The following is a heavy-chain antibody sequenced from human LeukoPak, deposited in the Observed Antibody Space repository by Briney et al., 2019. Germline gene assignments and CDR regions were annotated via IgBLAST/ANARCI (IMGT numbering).Heavy chain of an antibody. CDR2: ILSDGTNQ. V-gene: IGHV3-33*06. CDR3: AKDAQRGFDYSNSLEY. D-gene: IGHD4-11*01. Sequence: GGSLRLSCAASGLTFSHYGFHWVRQAPGKGLDWVAVILSDGTNQFYADSVKGRFTIHRDYSQKSVYREMHSLRTEDTAMYYCAKDAQRGFDYSNSLEYWGPGTLVTVSS. CDR1: GLTFSHYG. J-gene: IGHJ4*02.